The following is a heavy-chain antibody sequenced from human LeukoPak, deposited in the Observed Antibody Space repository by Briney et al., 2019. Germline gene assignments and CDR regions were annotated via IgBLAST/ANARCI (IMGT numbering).Heavy chain of an antibody. Sequence: ASVKVSCKASGYTFTSYDINWVRQATGQGLEWMGWMNPNSGNTGYAQKFQGRVTVTRNTSISTAYMELSSLRSEDTAVYYCARAYKPGYSSSWYGDAFDIWGQGTMVTVSS. D-gene: IGHD6-13*01. CDR2: MNPNSGNT. CDR3: ARAYKPGYSSSWYGDAFDI. V-gene: IGHV1-8*01. J-gene: IGHJ3*02. CDR1: GYTFTSYD.